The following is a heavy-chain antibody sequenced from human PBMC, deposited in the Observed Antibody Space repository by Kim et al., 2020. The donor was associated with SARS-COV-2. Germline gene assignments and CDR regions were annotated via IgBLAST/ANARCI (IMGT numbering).Heavy chain of an antibody. J-gene: IGHJ4*02. CDR2: INHSGST. D-gene: IGHD6-19*01. V-gene: IGHV4-34*01. CDR3: ARGRRRNSSVNPDY. Sequence: SETLSLTCAVYGGSFSGYYWSWIRQPPGKGLEWIGEINHSGSTNYNPSLKSRVTISVDTSKNQFSLKLSSVTAADTAVYYCARGRRRNSSVNPDYWGQGTLVTVSS. CDR1: GGSFSGYY.